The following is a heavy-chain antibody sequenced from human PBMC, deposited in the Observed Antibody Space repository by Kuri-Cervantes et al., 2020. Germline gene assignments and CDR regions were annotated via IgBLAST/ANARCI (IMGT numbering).Heavy chain of an antibody. CDR3: ARDPWAGTTGNWFDP. CDR1: GYTFTSYY. J-gene: IGHJ5*02. V-gene: IGHV1-69*13. CDR2: IIPIFGTA. Sequence: SVKVSCKASGYTFTSYYMHWVRQAPGQGLEWMGGIIPIFGTANYAQRSQGRVTITADESTSTAYMELSSLRSEDTAVYYCARDPWAGTTGNWFDPWGQGTLVTVSS. D-gene: IGHD1-7*01.